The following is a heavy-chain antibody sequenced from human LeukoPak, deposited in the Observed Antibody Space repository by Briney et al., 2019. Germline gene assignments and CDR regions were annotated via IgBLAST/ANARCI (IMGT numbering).Heavy chain of an antibody. CDR2: ISSFSAHT. CDR3: ARSTKLSAPYYYYGMDV. Sequence: GGSLRLSFAASGFSFRRFEMSWAVQAPCKGLEGIAYISSFSAHTYHPDSVKGRSTISRDNANNSLYLQMNSLRAEDTAIYYSARSTKLSAPYYYYGMDVWGQGTTVTVSS. V-gene: IGHV3-48*03. D-gene: IGHD2-15*01. J-gene: IGHJ6*02. CDR1: GFSFRRFE.